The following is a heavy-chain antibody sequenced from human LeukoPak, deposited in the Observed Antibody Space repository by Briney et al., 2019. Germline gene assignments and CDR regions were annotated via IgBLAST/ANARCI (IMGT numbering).Heavy chain of an antibody. CDR2: IYYSGTS. V-gene: IGHV4-59*01. D-gene: IGHD3-9*01. CDR1: GGSMSSYY. CDR3: ARGLKIYDILTAYYTFPYFDY. J-gene: IGHJ4*02. Sequence: PSETLSLTCIVSGGSMSSYYWSCIRQPPGKGREWSGYIYYSGTSNYNPSLKTRVTISVDTFKNQLSLNLSSVTAEDTAVYYCARGLKIYDILTAYYTFPYFDYWGQGTLVTVSS.